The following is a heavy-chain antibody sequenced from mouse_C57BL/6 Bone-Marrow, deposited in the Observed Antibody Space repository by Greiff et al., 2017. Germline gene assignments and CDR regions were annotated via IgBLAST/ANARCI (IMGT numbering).Heavy chain of an antibody. J-gene: IGHJ4*01. D-gene: IGHD2-2*01. CDR3: VRQGGCLRGAMDY. CDR2: IRSKSNNYAT. Sequence: EVQLQESGGGLVQPKGSLKLSCAASGFSFNTYAMNWVRQAPGTGLEWVARIRSKSNNYATYYADSVKDRFTISRDDSESMLYLQMNNLKTEDTAMYYCVRQGGCLRGAMDYWGQGTSVTVSS. V-gene: IGHV10-1*01. CDR1: GFSFNTYA.